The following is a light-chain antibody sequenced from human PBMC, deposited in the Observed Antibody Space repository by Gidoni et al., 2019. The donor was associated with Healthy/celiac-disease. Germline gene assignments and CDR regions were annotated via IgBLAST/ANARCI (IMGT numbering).Light chain of an antibody. CDR1: QSISSY. CDR2: AAS. Sequence: DIQMTKSPSSLSAYVGDRVTITCRASQSISSYLNWYQQKPGKAPKLLIYAASSLQSGVPSRFSGSGSGTDFTFTISSLQPEDFATYYCQQSYSTPTFGGGTKVEIK. CDR3: QQSYSTPT. V-gene: IGKV1-39*01. J-gene: IGKJ4*01.